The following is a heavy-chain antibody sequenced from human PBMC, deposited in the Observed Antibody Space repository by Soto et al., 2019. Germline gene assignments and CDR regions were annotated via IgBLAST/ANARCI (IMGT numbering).Heavy chain of an antibody. D-gene: IGHD4-17*01. Sequence: QVQLVQSGAEVKKPGASVKVSCKASGYTFTSYGISWVRQAPGQGLEWMGWISAYNGNTNHAQKLQGRVTMTTDTSTSTAYMELSSLRSDDTAVYYCERDTLYDYGDYAITAGLDYWGQGTLVTVSS. V-gene: IGHV1-18*01. CDR3: ERDTLYDYGDYAITAGLDY. CDR1: GYTFTSYG. J-gene: IGHJ4*02. CDR2: ISAYNGNT.